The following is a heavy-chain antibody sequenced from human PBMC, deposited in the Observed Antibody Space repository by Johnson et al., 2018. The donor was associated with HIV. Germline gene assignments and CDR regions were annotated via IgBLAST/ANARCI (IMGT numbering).Heavy chain of an antibody. D-gene: IGHD2-8*02. Sequence: VQLVESGGGVVRPGGSLRLSCVVSGFTFNDYAMSWVRQAPGKGLEWVSGINWNGGNTDYADSVKGRFSVSRDNAKNSLYLQMNSLRAEDTAVYYCVGYCTGGGCYTGGDAFDIWGQGTMVTVSS. CDR3: VGYCTGGGCYTGGDAFDI. CDR2: INWNGGNT. CDR1: GFTFNDYA. J-gene: IGHJ3*02. V-gene: IGHV3-20*04.